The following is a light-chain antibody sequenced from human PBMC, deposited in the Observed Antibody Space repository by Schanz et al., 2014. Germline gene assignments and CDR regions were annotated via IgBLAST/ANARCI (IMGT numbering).Light chain of an antibody. CDR2: DVS. V-gene: IGKV3-11*01. CDR1: QSVASH. Sequence: EIVLTQSPATLSLSPGERATLSCRASQSVASHLAWYQQKPGQAPRLLIYDVSNRATGIPARFSGRGSGTDFTLTISRLEPEDFAMYYCQQYDNSLPWTFGRGTKVELK. CDR3: QQYDNSLPWT. J-gene: IGKJ1*01.